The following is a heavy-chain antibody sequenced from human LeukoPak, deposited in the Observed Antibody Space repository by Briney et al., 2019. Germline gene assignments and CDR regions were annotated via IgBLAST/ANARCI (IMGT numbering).Heavy chain of an antibody. CDR3: ARAPNWNDVSFDC. Sequence: GGSLRLSCAASGFSFSDYYMSWIRQAPGKGLEWVSYISSSGSTIYYADSVKGRFTISRDNAKNSLYLQMNSLRAEDTAVYYCARAPNWNDVSFDCWGQGTLVTVSS. CDR2: ISSSGSTI. V-gene: IGHV3-11*01. J-gene: IGHJ4*02. D-gene: IGHD1-20*01. CDR1: GFSFSDYY.